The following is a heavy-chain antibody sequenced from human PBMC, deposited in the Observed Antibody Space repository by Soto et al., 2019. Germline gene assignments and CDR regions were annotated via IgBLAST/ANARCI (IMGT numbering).Heavy chain of an antibody. V-gene: IGHV3-64*01. CDR1: GFTFSSYA. CDR2: ISSNGGST. D-gene: IGHD1-26*01. J-gene: IGHJ4*02. Sequence: EVQLVESGGGLVQPGGSLRLSCAASGFTFSSYAMHWVRQAPGKGLEYVSAISSNGGSTYYANSVKSRFTISRDNSKNTLYLQMGSLRAEDLAVYYCARDTKSGSYSLDYWGQATLVTVSS. CDR3: ARDTKSGSYSLDY.